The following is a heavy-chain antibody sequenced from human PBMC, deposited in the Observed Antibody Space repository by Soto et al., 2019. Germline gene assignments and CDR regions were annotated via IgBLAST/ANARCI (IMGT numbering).Heavy chain of an antibody. CDR1: GYSFTTYD. V-gene: IGHV1-18*01. Sequence: ASVKFSCKASGYSFTTYDFSWVRQAPGQVLECMVYISPYNGYTHYXXNLQGRVXXTTDTSTSTVXMELRXLRSDDTAVYYCARGDLLDCWCQGTLVTVSS. J-gene: IGHJ4*02. CDR3: ARGDLLDC. CDR2: ISPYNGYT. D-gene: IGHD2-21*02.